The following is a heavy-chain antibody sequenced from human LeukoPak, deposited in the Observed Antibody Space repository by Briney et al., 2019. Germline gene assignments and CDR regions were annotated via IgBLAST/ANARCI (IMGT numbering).Heavy chain of an antibody. CDR3: ARGYYDSSGSLFDY. CDR1: GGSISSSNW. V-gene: IGHV4-4*02. Sequence: TSETLSLTCAVSGGSISSSNWWSWVRQPPGKGLEWIGEIYHSGSTNYNPSLKSRVTISVDKSKNQFSLKLSSVTAADTAVYYCARGYYDSSGSLFDYWGQGTLVTVSS. CDR2: IYHSGST. D-gene: IGHD3-22*01. J-gene: IGHJ4*02.